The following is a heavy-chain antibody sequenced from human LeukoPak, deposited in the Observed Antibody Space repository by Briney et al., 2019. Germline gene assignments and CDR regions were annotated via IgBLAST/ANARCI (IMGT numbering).Heavy chain of an antibody. D-gene: IGHD5-12*01. Sequence: PGGSLRLSCAASGFTFSSNYMSWVRHAPGKGMEWVSVIYSGGSTYYSDSVKGRFTISRHNSKNTLYLQMNSLRAEDTAVYYCARLLRSEIDIWGQGTMVTVSS. CDR3: ARLLRSEIDI. CDR1: GFTFSSNY. J-gene: IGHJ3*02. V-gene: IGHV3-53*04. CDR2: IYSGGST.